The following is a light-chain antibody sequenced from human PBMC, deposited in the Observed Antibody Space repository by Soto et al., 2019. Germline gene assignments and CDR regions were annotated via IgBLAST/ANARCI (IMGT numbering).Light chain of an antibody. V-gene: IGKV3-20*01. J-gene: IGKJ4*01. CDR2: GAS. CDR3: QQYDSSPLT. CDR1: QSVSSSF. Sequence: EIVLTQSPGTLSLSPGERATLSCRASQSVSSSFLAWYQQKPGQAPRLLIYGASSRATGIPDRFSGSGSGTDFTLTISRLEPEDVAVCYCQQYDSSPLTFGGGTKVEIK.